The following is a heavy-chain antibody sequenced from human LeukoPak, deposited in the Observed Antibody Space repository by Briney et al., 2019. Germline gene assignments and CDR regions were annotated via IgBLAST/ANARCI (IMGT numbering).Heavy chain of an antibody. CDR1: GGSISSYY. Sequence: SETLSLTCTVSGGSISSYYWSWIRQPPGKGLEWIGYIYYSGSTNYNPSLESRVTISVDTSKNQFSLKLSSVTAADTAVYYCARSGSYYLKGAKQAYYFDYWGQGTLVTVSS. D-gene: IGHD1-26*01. J-gene: IGHJ4*02. V-gene: IGHV4-59*01. CDR2: IYYSGST. CDR3: ARSGSYYLKGAKQAYYFDY.